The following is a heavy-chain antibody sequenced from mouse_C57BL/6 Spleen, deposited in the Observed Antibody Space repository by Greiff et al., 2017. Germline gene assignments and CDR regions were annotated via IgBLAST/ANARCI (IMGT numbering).Heavy chain of an antibody. CDR3: ARDGYSHYYAMDY. CDR1: GFTFSDYG. V-gene: IGHV5-17*01. D-gene: IGHD2-3*01. J-gene: IGHJ4*01. Sequence: EVKLVGSGGGLLKPGGSLKLSCAASGFTFSDYGMHWVRQAPEKGLEWVAYISSGSSTIYYADTVKGRFTISRDNAKNTLFLQMTSLRSEDTAMYYCARDGYSHYYAMDYWGQGTSVTVSS. CDR2: ISSGSSTI.